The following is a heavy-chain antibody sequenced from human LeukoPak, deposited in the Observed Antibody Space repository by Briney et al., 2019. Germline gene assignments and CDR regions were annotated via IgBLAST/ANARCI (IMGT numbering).Heavy chain of an antibody. CDR1: GFTFSSYG. V-gene: IGHV3-33*01. CDR3: AGTLGFPNAFDI. J-gene: IGHJ3*02. Sequence: GRSLRLSCAASGFTFSSYGMHWVRQAPGKGLEWVAVIWYDGSNKYYADSVKGRFTISRDNSKNTLYLQMNSLRAEDTAVYYCAGTLGFPNAFDIWGQGTMVTVSS. CDR2: IWYDGSNK.